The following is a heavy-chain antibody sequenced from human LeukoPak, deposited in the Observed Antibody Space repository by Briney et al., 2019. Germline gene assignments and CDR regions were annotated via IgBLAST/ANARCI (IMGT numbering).Heavy chain of an antibody. D-gene: IGHD3-3*01. Sequence: SETLSLTCTVSGGSISSYYWSWIRRPAGKGLEWIGRIYTSGSTNYNPSLKSRVTMSVDTSKNQFSLKLSSVTAADTAVYYCAREGGDFWSGYYSNYMDVWGKGTTVTVSS. J-gene: IGHJ6*03. CDR1: GGSISSYY. CDR2: IYTSGST. CDR3: AREGGDFWSGYYSNYMDV. V-gene: IGHV4-4*07.